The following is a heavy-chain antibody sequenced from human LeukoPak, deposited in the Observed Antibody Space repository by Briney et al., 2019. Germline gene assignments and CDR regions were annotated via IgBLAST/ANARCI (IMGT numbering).Heavy chain of an antibody. CDR2: IRSKANSYAT. Sequence: GGSLRLSCAASGFTFSGSAMHWVRQASGKGLEWVGRIRSKANSYATAYAASVKGRFTISRDDSKNTAYLQMNSLKTEDTAVYYCAKDRRGRTVTNPGDYWGQGTLVTVSS. CDR1: GFTFSGSA. D-gene: IGHD4-17*01. J-gene: IGHJ4*02. V-gene: IGHV3-73*01. CDR3: AKDRRGRTVTNPGDY.